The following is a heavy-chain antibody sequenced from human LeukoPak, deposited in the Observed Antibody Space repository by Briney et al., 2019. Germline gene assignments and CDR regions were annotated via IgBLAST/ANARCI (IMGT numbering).Heavy chain of an antibody. CDR2: MNPKSGYT. J-gene: IGHJ4*02. D-gene: IGHD4-17*01. CDR3: ARTDGDLDY. CDR1: GYTFTSYD. V-gene: IGHV1-8*01. Sequence: ASVKVSCKASGYTFTSYDINWVRQATGQGLEWMGWMNPKSGYTGNALKFQGRVIMTRNTAISTAYMELSSLRSEDAAVYYCARTDGDLDYWGQGTLITVSS.